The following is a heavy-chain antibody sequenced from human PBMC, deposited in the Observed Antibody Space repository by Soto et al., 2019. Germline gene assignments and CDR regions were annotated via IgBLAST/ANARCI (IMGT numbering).Heavy chain of an antibody. V-gene: IGHV3-30*18. D-gene: IGHD1-26*01. CDR1: GFSFSNYG. CDR3: AKDIFAFSGSYSGLDS. J-gene: IGHJ4*02. Sequence: QVQLVESGGGVVQPGRSLRLSCAASGFSFSNYGMHWVRQAPGKGLEWVAVTSFDDSNKHYGGSVKGRFTISRDNSRNTLFLQMDSLRAEDTAVYYCAKDIFAFSGSYSGLDSWGQGTLLTVSS. CDR2: TSFDDSNK.